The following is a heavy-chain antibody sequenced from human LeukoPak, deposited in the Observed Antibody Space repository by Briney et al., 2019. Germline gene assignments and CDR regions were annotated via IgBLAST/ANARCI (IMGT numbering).Heavy chain of an antibody. J-gene: IGHJ4*02. D-gene: IGHD3-22*01. CDR2: IIPILGIA. CDR1: GGTFISYT. Sequence: SVKVSCKASGGTFISYTISWVRQAPGQGLEWMGRIIPILGIANYAQKFQGRVTITADKSTSTAYMELSSLRSEHRPVYLCAREIPYYDNSGYYFHQWGQGTLVTVSS. V-gene: IGHV1-69*04. CDR3: AREIPYYDNSGYYFHQ.